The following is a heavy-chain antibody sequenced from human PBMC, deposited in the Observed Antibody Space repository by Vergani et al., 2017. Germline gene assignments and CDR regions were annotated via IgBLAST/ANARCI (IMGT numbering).Heavy chain of an antibody. V-gene: IGHV3-30*02. CDR1: GFSFSTCG. Sequence: QVHLVESGGGVVQPGGSLRLSCAASGFSFSTCGMHWVRQAPGKGLEWVAFIRYDGSNKYYADSVKGRFTISRDNSKNTLYLQMNSLRAEDTAVYYCAKDRISLSSPYYFDYWGQGTLVTVSS. J-gene: IGHJ4*02. D-gene: IGHD2-15*01. CDR2: IRYDGSNK. CDR3: AKDRISLSSPYYFDY.